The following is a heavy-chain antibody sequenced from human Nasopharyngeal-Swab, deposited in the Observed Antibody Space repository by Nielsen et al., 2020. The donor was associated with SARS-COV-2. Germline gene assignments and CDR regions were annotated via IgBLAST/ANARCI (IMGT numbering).Heavy chain of an antibody. CDR2: ISGYNGNT. V-gene: IGHV1-18*04. D-gene: IGHD6-6*01. Sequence: ASVKVSCKTSGYSFTSYDISWVRQAPGQGLEWMGWISGYNGNTGSTREFQGRVTMTTDTSTSTAYMDLTSLTSDDTAVYYCAREPTWAAPSVWGQGTLVTVSS. J-gene: IGHJ4*02. CDR3: AREPTWAAPSV. CDR1: GYSFTSYD.